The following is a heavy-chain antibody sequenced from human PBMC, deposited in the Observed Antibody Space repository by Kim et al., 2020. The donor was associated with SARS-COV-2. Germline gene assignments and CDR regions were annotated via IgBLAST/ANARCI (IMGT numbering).Heavy chain of an antibody. CDR1: GFTFSNAW. J-gene: IGHJ4*02. D-gene: IGHD7-27*01. CDR3: TNAGEHQNFDY. V-gene: IGHV3-15*01. CDR2: IKSKIDGGTT. Sequence: GGSLRLSCAASGFTFSNAWMSWVRQAPGKGLEWVGRIKSKIDGGTTDYAAPVKGRFTISRDDSKNTLYLQMNSLKTEDTAVYYCTNAGEHQNFDYWGQGTLVTVSS.